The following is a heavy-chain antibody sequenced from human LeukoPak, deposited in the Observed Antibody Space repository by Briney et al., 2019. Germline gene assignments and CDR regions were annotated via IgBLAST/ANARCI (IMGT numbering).Heavy chain of an antibody. CDR2: IYTSGST. J-gene: IGHJ5*02. V-gene: IGHV4-4*07. CDR1: GGSISSYY. Sequence: PSETLSLTCTVSGGSISSYYWSWIRQPAGKGLEWIGRIYTSGSTNYNPSLKSRVTMSVDTSKNQFSLKLSSVTAADTAVYYCARDHIAVATNWFDPWGQGTLVTVSS. D-gene: IGHD6-19*01. CDR3: ARDHIAVATNWFDP.